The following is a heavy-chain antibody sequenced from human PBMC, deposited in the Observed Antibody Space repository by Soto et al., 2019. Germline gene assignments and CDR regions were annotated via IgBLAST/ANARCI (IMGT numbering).Heavy chain of an antibody. Sequence: EVQLLESGGGLVQPGGSLRLSCAASGLTFSSDAMSWVRKAPGKGLEWVSLISGSGVDTYYADSVKGRFTISRDNSKNTLYVQMNSLRAEDTAVYYCAKGASIAGRWGFDPWGQGTLVIVSS. J-gene: IGHJ5*02. CDR1: GLTFSSDA. D-gene: IGHD6-6*01. CDR3: AKGASIAGRWGFDP. CDR2: ISGSGVDT. V-gene: IGHV3-23*01.